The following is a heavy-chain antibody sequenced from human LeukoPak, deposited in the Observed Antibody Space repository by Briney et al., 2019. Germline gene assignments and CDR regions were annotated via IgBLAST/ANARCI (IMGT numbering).Heavy chain of an antibody. J-gene: IGHJ4*02. CDR3: VTNLDRTRNCRTGSCLD. V-gene: IGHV3-15*01. CDR2: IKSNAEGGTG. CDR1: GFSFSAAW. D-gene: IGHD2-15*01. Sequence: GRPLRLSCAASGFSFSAAWMSGVRQTPGKGLEGVGRIKSNAEGGTGDYAAPVKSRFTISRDDSKTTLYLLTNRLQMADTAVYYCVTNLDRTRNCRTGSCLDWGQGTLVTVSS.